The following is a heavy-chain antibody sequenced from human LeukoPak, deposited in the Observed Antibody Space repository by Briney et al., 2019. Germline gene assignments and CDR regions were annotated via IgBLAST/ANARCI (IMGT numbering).Heavy chain of an antibody. Sequence: PSETPSLTCSASGGSISNYYWSWIRQPPGKGLEWIGHVYYTGTTNYNPSLQSRVTISVDTSKNQLSLKLTPVTAADTAVYYCAREERADYDFWSGYADNWYFDFWGRGTLVTVSS. V-gene: IGHV4-59*12. D-gene: IGHD3-3*01. J-gene: IGHJ2*01. CDR2: VYYTGTT. CDR1: GGSISNYY. CDR3: AREERADYDFWSGYADNWYFDF.